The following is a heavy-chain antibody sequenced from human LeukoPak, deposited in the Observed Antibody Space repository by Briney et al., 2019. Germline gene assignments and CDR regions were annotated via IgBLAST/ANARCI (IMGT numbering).Heavy chain of an antibody. CDR2: ISGSGGST. D-gene: IGHD2-8*01. V-gene: IGHV3-23*01. CDR1: GLTFSGYW. J-gene: IGHJ4*02. CDR3: AKPPPIVLLVYATDPFDY. Sequence: GGSLRLSCTVTGLTFSGYWVTWVRQAPGKGLEWVSAISGSGGSTYYADSVKGRFTISRDNSKNTLYLQMNSLRAEDTAVYYCAKPPPIVLLVYATDPFDYWGQGTLVTVSS.